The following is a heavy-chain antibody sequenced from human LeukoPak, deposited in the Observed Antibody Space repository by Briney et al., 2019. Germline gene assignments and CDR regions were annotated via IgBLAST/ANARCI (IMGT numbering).Heavy chain of an antibody. CDR3: ARGSGNYYNDY. J-gene: IGHJ4*02. D-gene: IGHD3-10*01. V-gene: IGHV3-20*04. Sequence: GGSLRLSCAASGFTFSSYGMHWVRQAPGKGLEWVSGISSNGVSTDYADSVKGRFTISRDNAKNSLYLQMNSLRAEDTAFYYCARGSGNYYNDYWGLGTLVTVSS. CDR2: ISSNGVST. CDR1: GFTFSSYG.